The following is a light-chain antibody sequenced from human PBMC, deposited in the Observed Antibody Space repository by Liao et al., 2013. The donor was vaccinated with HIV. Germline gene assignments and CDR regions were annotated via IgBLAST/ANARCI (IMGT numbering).Light chain of an antibody. V-gene: IGLV3-1*01. J-gene: IGLJ2*01. CDR2: QDS. Sequence: SYELTRPPSVSVSPGQTASITCSGDKLGDKYAYWYQQKPGQSPVLVIYQDSKRPSGIPERFSGSNSGNTATLTISGTQAMDEADYYCQAWDSSLVVFGGGTKLTVL. CDR3: QAWDSSLVV. CDR1: KLGDKY.